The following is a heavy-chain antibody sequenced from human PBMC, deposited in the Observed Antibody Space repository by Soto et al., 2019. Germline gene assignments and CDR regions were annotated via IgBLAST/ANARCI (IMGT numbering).Heavy chain of an antibody. J-gene: IGHJ4*02. V-gene: IGHV5-51*01. D-gene: IGHD2-21*02. CDR1: GYSFTSYW. CDR2: IYPGDSDT. Sequence: SXESLKISCKGSGYSFTSYWIGWVRQIPGKGLEWMGIIYPGDSDTRYSPSFQGQVTISADKSISTAYLQWSSLKASDTAMYYCARSAVVTAIPPFDYWGQGTLVTSPQ. CDR3: ARSAVVTAIPPFDY.